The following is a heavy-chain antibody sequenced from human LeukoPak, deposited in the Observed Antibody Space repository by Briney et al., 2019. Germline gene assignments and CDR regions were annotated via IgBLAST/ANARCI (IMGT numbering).Heavy chain of an antibody. CDR2: ISSSSSYI. CDR1: GFTFSSYS. J-gene: IGHJ4*02. D-gene: IGHD4-17*01. CDR3: ARVLHDYGDDESSDY. V-gene: IGHV3-21*01. Sequence: KSGGSLRLSCAASGFTFSSYSMNWVRQAPGKGLEWVSSISSSSSYIYYADSVKGRFTISRDNAKNSLYLQMNSLRAEDTAVYYCARVLHDYGDDESSDYWGQGTLVTVSS.